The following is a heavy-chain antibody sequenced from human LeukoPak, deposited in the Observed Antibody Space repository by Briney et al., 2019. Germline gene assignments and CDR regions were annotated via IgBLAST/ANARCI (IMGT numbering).Heavy chain of an antibody. D-gene: IGHD6-19*01. CDR3: AYSGWSGYYYYMDV. V-gene: IGHV4-34*01. J-gene: IGHJ6*03. CDR2: INHSGST. Sequence: ETLSLTCAVYGGSFSGYYWSWIRQPPGKGLEWIGEINHSGSTNYNPSLKSRVTISVDTSKNQFSLKLSSVTPADTAVYYCAYSGWSGYYYYMDVWGKGTTVTVSS. CDR1: GGSFSGYY.